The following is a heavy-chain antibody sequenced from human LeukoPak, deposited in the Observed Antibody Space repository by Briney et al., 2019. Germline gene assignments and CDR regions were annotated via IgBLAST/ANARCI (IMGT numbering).Heavy chain of an antibody. CDR1: GFTFSDYG. CDR2: ISGGDYT. V-gene: IGHV3-23*01. Sequence: PGGSLRLSCVASGFTFSDYGMIWVRQAPGKGLEWVSGISGGDYTEHADSVKGRFTISRDNSKNTLYLQMNTLRVEDTALYYCAKSRNFYYYFMEVSGRGTKVTISS. CDR3: AKSRNFYYYFMEV. J-gene: IGHJ6*03.